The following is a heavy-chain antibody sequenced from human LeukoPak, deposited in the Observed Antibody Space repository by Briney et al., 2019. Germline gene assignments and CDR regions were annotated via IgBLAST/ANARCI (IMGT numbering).Heavy chain of an antibody. J-gene: IGHJ3*01. Sequence: GGSLRLSCAASRFTFSSYAFTWVRQAPGKGLEWVSSIKGDGYAYYADSVKGRFTISRDNSKNTLYLQMNSLRAEDTAVYYCARDPNGDYVGAFDFWGQGTMVTISS. D-gene: IGHD4-17*01. CDR1: RFTFSSYA. V-gene: IGHV3-23*01. CDR2: IKGDGYA. CDR3: ARDPNGDYVGAFDF.